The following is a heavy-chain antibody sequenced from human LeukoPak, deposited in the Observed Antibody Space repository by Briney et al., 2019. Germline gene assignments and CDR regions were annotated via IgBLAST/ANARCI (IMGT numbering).Heavy chain of an antibody. CDR2: INPNSGGT. CDR1: GYTFTGYY. J-gene: IGHJ4*02. CDR3: AGDMYSGSYQPFDY. V-gene: IGHV1-2*02. Sequence: GASVKVSCKAFGYTFTGYYMHWVRQAPGQGLEWMGWINPNSGGTNYAQKFQGRVTMTRDTSISTAYMELSRLRSDDTAVYYCAGDMYSGSYQPFDYWGQGTLVTVSS. D-gene: IGHD1-26*01.